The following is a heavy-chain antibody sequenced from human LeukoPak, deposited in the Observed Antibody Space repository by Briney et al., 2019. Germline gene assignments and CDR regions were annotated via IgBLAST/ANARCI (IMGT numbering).Heavy chain of an antibody. D-gene: IGHD3-10*01. Sequence: SGGSLRLSCAASGFKFSSYWMSWVRQAPGKGLQWVANIKHDGSEAHYVDSVKGRFTISRDNAKSSLSLQMNSLNVDDTGVYFCTRDALFGSGRTHLDFWSQGTLVSVSS. V-gene: IGHV3-7*04. CDR1: GFKFSSYW. J-gene: IGHJ4*02. CDR2: IKHDGSEA. CDR3: TRDALFGSGRTHLDF.